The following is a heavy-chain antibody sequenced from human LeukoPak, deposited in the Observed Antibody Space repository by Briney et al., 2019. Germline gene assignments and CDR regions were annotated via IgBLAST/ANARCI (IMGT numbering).Heavy chain of an antibody. CDR1: SGSVNSYY. CDR2: IYYSGST. CDR3: ARVLRAASWRSYDY. J-gene: IGHJ4*02. D-gene: IGHD5-18*01. Sequence: SETLSLTCTVSSGSVNSYYWSWIRQPPGKGLEWIGYIYYSGSTNYNPSLKSRVIISIDTSSNQFSLRLNSMTAADTAVYYCARVLRAASWRSYDYWGQGSLVTISS. V-gene: IGHV4-59*02.